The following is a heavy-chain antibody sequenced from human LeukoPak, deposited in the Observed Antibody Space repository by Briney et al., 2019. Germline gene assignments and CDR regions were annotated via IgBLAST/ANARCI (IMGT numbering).Heavy chain of an antibody. CDR1: GFTFDEYA. CDR3: AKGKYDILTAPLDY. CDR2: ISWNSGSI. D-gene: IGHD3-9*01. J-gene: IGHJ4*02. V-gene: IGHV3-9*01. Sequence: GRSLRLSCAASGFTFDEYAMHWVRQAPGKGLEWVSGISWNSGSIGYADSVKGRFTISRDNAKNSLYLQMNSLRAEDTAMYYCAKGKYDILTAPLDYWGQGTLVTVSS.